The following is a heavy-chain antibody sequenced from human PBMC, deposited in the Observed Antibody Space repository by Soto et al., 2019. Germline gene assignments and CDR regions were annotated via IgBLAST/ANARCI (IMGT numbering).Heavy chain of an antibody. CDR3: ARLWLELFGDQGVIDYY. CDR1: GYTFTSYD. V-gene: IGHV1-8*01. J-gene: IGHJ4*02. Sequence: ASVKVSCKASGYTFTSYDINWVRQATGQGLEWMGWMNPNSGNTGYAQKFQGRVTMTRNTSISTAYMELSSLRSEDTAVYYCARLWLELFGDQGVIDYYWGQGSLVTVSA. D-gene: IGHD1-7*01. CDR2: MNPNSGNT.